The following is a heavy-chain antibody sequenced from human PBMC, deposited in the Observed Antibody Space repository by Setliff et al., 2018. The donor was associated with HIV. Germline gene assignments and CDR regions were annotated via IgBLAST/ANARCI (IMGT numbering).Heavy chain of an antibody. CDR1: GGSFGSFA. CDR3: ARGRWLQSFDY. CDR2: IIPMFGTT. J-gene: IGHJ4*02. D-gene: IGHD5-12*01. V-gene: IGHV1-69*13. Sequence: SVKVSCKVSGGSFGSFAISWVRQAPGHGLEWMGGIIPMFGTTNYAQKLQGRVTLSADESTSTAYMQLSSLTSEDTAVYYCARGRWLQSFDYWGQGTLVTVSS.